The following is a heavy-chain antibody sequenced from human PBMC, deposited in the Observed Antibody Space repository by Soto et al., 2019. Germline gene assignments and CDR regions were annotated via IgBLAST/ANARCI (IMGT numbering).Heavy chain of an antibody. D-gene: IGHD3-22*01. CDR2: IWYDGSNK. CDR3: AGSITMIVVEYYFDY. CDR1: GFTFSSYG. V-gene: IGHV3-33*01. J-gene: IGHJ4*02. Sequence: QVQLVESGGGVVQPGRSLRLSCAASGFTFSSYGMHWVRQAPGKGLEWVAVIWYDGSNKYYADSVKGRFNISRDNSKNLVHLQMNSLRAEDTAVYYCAGSITMIVVEYYFDYWGQGTLVTVSS.